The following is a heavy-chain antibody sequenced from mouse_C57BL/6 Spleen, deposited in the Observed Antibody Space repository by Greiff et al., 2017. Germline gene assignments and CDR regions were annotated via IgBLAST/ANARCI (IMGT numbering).Heavy chain of an antibody. CDR2: ISSGSSTI. D-gene: IGHD1-1*01. CDR3: ARSFYYGSSYDWFAY. V-gene: IGHV5-17*01. J-gene: IGHJ3*01. CDR1: GFTFSDYG. Sequence: EVQRVESGGGLVKPGGSLKLSCAASGFTFSDYGMHWVRQAPEKGLEWVAYISSGSSTIYYADTVKGRFTISRDNAKNTLFLQMTSLWSEDTAMYYCARSFYYGSSYDWFAYWGQGTLVTVSA.